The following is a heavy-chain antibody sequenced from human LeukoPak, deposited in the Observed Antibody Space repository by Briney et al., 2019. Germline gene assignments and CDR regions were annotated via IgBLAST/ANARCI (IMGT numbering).Heavy chain of an antibody. J-gene: IGHJ4*02. CDR3: ARARGGGSNPNLNDY. D-gene: IGHD2-15*01. CDR1: GYTFTGYY. CDR2: INPNSGDT. Sequence: ASVKVSCKASGYTFTGYYMHWVRQAPGQGLEWMGRINPNSGDTNYAQKFQGRVTMTRDTSISTAYMELSRLRSDDTAVYYCARARGGGSNPNLNDYWGQGTLVTVSS. V-gene: IGHV1-2*06.